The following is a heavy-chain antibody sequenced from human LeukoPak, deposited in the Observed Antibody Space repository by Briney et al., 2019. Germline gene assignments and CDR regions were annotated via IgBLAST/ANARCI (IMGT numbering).Heavy chain of an antibody. CDR3: AREPVYSGSYYDRLGDDY. J-gene: IGHJ4*02. CDR1: GFTLSSYW. D-gene: IGHD1-26*01. Sequence: GGSLRLSCAASGFTLSSYWVSWVRQAPGKGLEWVANIKKDGSEKDYVDSVKGRFTISRDNAKNSMYLQMNSLRAEDTAVYYCAREPVYSGSYYDRLGDDYWGQGTLVTVSS. V-gene: IGHV3-7*01. CDR2: IKKDGSEK.